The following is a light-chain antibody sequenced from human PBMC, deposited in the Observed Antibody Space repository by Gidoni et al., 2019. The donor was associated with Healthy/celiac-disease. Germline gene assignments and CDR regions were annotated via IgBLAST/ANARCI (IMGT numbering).Light chain of an antibody. CDR3: SSYTSSSTPVV. CDR1: SSDVGGYNY. Sequence: QSALPQPASVSGSPGHSITISCTGTSSDVGGYNYVSWYQQHPGKAPKLMIYDVSNRPSGVSNRFSGSKSGNTASLTISGLQAEDEADYYCSSYTSSSTPVVFGGGTKLTVL. CDR2: DVS. V-gene: IGLV2-14*01. J-gene: IGLJ2*01.